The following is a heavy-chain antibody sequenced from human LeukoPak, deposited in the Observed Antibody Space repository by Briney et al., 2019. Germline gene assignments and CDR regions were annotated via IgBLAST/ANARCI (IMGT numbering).Heavy chain of an antibody. V-gene: IGHV3-23*01. CDR3: ARGPYYYGSGSYLPLGYYYGMDV. CDR2: TSGSGATT. D-gene: IGHD3-10*01. Sequence: GGSLRLSCAASGFTFSSHSMTWVRQAPGKGLEWVSVTSGSGATTYLADSVKGRFTISRDNSKNTLYLQMNSLRAEDTAVYYCARGPYYYGSGSYLPLGYYYGMDVWGQGTTVTVSS. CDR1: GFTFSSHS. J-gene: IGHJ6*02.